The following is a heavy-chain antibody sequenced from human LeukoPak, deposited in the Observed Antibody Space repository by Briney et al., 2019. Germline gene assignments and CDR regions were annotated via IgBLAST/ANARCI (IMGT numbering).Heavy chain of an antibody. CDR1: GFTFSSYS. CDR3: AKAPHCPNDVCRYFDY. CDR2: ISSSSSYI. D-gene: IGHD2-8*01. J-gene: IGHJ4*02. V-gene: IGHV3-21*04. Sequence: GGSLRLSCAASGFTFSSYSMNWVRQAPGKGLEWVSSISSSSSYIYYADSVKGRFTISRDNAKNSLYLQMSSLRAEDTAVYYCAKAPHCPNDVCRYFDYWGQGILVTVSS.